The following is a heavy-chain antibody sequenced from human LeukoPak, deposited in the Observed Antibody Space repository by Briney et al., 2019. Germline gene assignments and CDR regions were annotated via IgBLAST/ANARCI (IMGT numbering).Heavy chain of an antibody. CDR2: ISTSKGDT. Sequence: ASVKVSCKTSGYTFTTHGNSWVRQAPGPGLEWMGWISTSKGDTNYAQKFKGRLTMTTDRSTSTAYMELRSLSSDDTAVYYCARDWPTVITDYWGQGTLVTVSS. V-gene: IGHV1-18*01. J-gene: IGHJ4*02. CDR1: GYTFTTHG. D-gene: IGHD4-11*01. CDR3: ARDWPTVITDY.